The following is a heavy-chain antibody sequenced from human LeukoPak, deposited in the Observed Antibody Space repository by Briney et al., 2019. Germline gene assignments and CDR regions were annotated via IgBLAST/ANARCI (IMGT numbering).Heavy chain of an antibody. CDR3: ATPLVLVDNPYWYFDL. D-gene: IGHD2-2*01. Sequence: GGSLRLSCAASGFTFASYAMSWVRQAPGKGLEWVSCITGTGGSTYYADSVKGRFTISRDKSKNTLYLEMNSLRAEDTAVYYCATPLVLVDNPYWYFDLWGRGTLVTASS. V-gene: IGHV3-23*01. CDR1: GFTFASYA. CDR2: ITGTGGST. J-gene: IGHJ2*01.